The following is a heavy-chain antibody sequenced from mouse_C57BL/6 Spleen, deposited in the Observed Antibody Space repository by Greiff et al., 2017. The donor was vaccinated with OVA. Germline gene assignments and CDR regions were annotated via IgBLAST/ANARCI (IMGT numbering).Heavy chain of an antibody. Sequence: EVQRVESGGGLVKPGGSLKLSCAASGFTFSDYGMHWVRQAPEKGLEWVAYSSSGSSTIYYADTVKGRFTISRDNAKNTLFLQMTSLRSEDTAMYYCARGATVPWFAYWGQGTLVTVSA. D-gene: IGHD1-1*01. J-gene: IGHJ3*01. V-gene: IGHV5-17*01. CDR2: SSSGSSTI. CDR1: GFTFSDYG. CDR3: ARGATVPWFAY.